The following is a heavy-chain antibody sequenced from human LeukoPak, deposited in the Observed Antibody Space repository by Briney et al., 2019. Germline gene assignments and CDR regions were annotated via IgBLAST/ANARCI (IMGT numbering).Heavy chain of an antibody. CDR3: AKDGYTEWLGLYYFDY. D-gene: IGHD6-19*01. V-gene: IGHV3-23*01. CDR2: ISGSGGRT. Sequence: GGSLRLSCAASGFTFSSYGMSWVRQAPGQGLEWVSGISGSGGRTYYEDFVKGRFTISRYNSKNTLFLQMNSLRAEDTAVYYCAKDGYTEWLGLYYFDYWGQGTLVTVSS. J-gene: IGHJ4*02. CDR1: GFTFSSYG.